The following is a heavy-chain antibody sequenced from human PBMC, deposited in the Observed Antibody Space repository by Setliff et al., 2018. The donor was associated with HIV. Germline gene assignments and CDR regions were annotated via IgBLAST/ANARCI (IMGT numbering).Heavy chain of an antibody. CDR2: IYTSGST. V-gene: IGHV4-61*02. D-gene: IGHD3-22*01. CDR1: GGSISSGSYY. J-gene: IGHJ4*02. CDR3: ARDRNYYDSSVFDY. Sequence: SETLSLTCTVSGGSISSGSYYWSWIRQPAGKGLEWTGRIYTSGSTNYNPSLKSRVTISVDTSKNQFSLKLSSVTAADTAVYYCARDRNYYDSSVFDYWGQGTLVTVSS.